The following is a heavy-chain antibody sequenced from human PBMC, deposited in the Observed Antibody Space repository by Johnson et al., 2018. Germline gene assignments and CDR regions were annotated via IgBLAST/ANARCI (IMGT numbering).Heavy chain of an antibody. V-gene: IGHV1-69*09. CDR3: AKESYYDRSGYYFYYYGMDV. CDR1: VGTFSTYT. J-gene: IGHJ6*02. Sequence: QVQLVESGAEVKKPGSSVTVSCRPSVGTFSTYTISWVRQAPGQGLQWMGRVTPMVGVPDYAHNFQGRLTITTDTSTNMAYMELSSLRSDETAIYYCAKESYYDRSGYYFYYYGMDVWGQGTTVTVSS. CDR2: VTPMVGVP. D-gene: IGHD3-22*01.